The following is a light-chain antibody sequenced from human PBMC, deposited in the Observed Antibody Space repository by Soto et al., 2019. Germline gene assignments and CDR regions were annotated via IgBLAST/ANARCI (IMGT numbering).Light chain of an antibody. V-gene: IGKV1-5*03. CDR3: QQYNSYSRT. CDR2: EGS. J-gene: IGKJ1*01. Sequence: DIQMTQSPSTLSASIGDRVTITCRASQSISRWLAWYRQTPGEAPKLLIYEGSILERGVPSRFSGRGSGTEFTLTISSLQPDDFATFYCQQYNSYSRTFGQGTRVEVK. CDR1: QSISRW.